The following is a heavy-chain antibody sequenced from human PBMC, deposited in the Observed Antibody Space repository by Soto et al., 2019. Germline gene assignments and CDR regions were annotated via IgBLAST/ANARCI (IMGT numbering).Heavy chain of an antibody. Sequence: QVQLVQSGAEVKKPGSSVKVSCKASGGTFSNYAISWVRQAPGQGLEWMGGIIPMFGTANYGQKLQGRVTITADKFTSTAYMELHSLKSGDTAVYYCARDPFIAAGGYYYYYGMDVWGQGTTVTVSS. CDR2: IIPMFGTA. CDR3: ARDPFIAAGGYYYYYGMDV. D-gene: IGHD6-13*01. CDR1: GGTFSNYA. J-gene: IGHJ6*02. V-gene: IGHV1-69*06.